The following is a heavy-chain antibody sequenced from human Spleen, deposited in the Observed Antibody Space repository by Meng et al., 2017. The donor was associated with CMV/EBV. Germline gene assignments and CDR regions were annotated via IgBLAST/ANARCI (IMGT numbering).Heavy chain of an antibody. V-gene: IGHV3-15*01. CDR1: GFTVNYAW. J-gene: IGHJ4*02. CDR2: IKSKADGGTT. D-gene: IGHD1-1*01. CDR3: TTMRTGTTDY. Sequence: GSLRLSCAASGFTVNYAWMTWVRQAPGKGLEWVGHIKSKADGGTTDYAAPVKGRFTISRDDSRNTVYLQMNSLKTEDTAVYYCTTMRTGTTDYWGQGTLVTVSS.